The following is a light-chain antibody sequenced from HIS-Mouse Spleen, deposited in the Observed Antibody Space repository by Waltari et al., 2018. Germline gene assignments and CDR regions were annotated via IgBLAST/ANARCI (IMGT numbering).Light chain of an antibody. J-gene: IGKJ1*01. Sequence: DIVMTQSPDSLAVSLCERATINCKSSQSVLYSSNNKHYLAWYQQKPGQPPKLLICWASTRESGVPDRFSGSGSGTDFTLTISSLQAEDVAVYYCQQYYSTLWTFGQGTKVEIK. CDR1: QSVLYSSNNKHY. CDR3: QQYYSTLWT. V-gene: IGKV4-1*01. CDR2: WAS.